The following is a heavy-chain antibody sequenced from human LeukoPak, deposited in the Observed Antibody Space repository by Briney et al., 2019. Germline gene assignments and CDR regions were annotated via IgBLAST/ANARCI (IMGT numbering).Heavy chain of an antibody. Sequence: SETLSLTCTVSGGSISDSYWGWIRHPPGKGLEWIGYIYYSGSTKYNPSLMSRVTISINTSKNQFSLKLSSVSAADSAVYYCARRIQENRMTTANNWFDPWGQGTLITVSS. V-gene: IGHV4-59*08. J-gene: IGHJ5*02. CDR2: IYYSGST. CDR1: GGSISDSY. CDR3: ARRIQENRMTTANNWFDP. D-gene: IGHD4-17*01.